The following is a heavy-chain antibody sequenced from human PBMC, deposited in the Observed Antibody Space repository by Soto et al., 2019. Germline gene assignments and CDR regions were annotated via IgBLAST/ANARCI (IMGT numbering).Heavy chain of an antibody. CDR3: ARDDYSNYGGIDY. CDR2: ISSSSSYI. V-gene: IGHV3-21*01. D-gene: IGHD4-4*01. CDR1: GFTFSSYS. J-gene: IGHJ4*02. Sequence: GGSLRLSCAASGFTFSSYSMNWVRQAPGKGLEWVSSISSSSSYIYYADSVKGRFTISRDNAKNSLYLQMNSLRAEDTAVYYCARDDYSNYGGIDYWGQGTLVTVSS.